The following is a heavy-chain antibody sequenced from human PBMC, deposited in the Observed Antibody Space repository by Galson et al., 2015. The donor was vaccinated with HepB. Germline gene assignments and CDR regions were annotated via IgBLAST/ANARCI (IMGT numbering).Heavy chain of an antibody. D-gene: IGHD1-1*01. CDR3: ARNSRYNWTNYYYYYMDV. CDR2: ISSSSSYI. J-gene: IGHJ6*03. CDR1: GFTFSSYS. V-gene: IGHV3-21*01. Sequence: SLRLSCAASGFTFSSYSMNWVRQAPGKGLEWVSSISSSSSYIYYADSVKGRFTISRDNAKNSLYLQMNSLRAEDTAVYYCARNSRYNWTNYYYYYMDVWGKGTTVTVSS.